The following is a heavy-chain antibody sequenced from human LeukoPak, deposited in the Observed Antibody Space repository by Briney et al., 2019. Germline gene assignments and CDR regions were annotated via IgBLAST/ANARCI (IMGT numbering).Heavy chain of an antibody. V-gene: IGHV5-51*01. CDR3: ARRGYCSSTSCSWTYYFDY. CDR1: GYSFTSYW. D-gene: IGHD2-2*01. CDR2: IYPGDSDT. Sequence: GESLKISCKGSGYSFTSYWIGWVRQMPGKGLEWMGIIYPGDSDTRYSPSFQGQVTISADKSISTAYLQWSSPKASDTAMYYCARRGYCSSTSCSWTYYFDYWGQGTLVTVSS. J-gene: IGHJ4*02.